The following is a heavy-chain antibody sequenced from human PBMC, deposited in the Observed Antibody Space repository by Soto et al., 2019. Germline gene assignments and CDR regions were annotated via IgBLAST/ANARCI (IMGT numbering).Heavy chain of an antibody. Sequence: GGSLRLPCVASGFTFSSYAMSWVRQAPGKGLEWVSAISDTGGSTYYADSVKGRFTISRDNSKNTLYLQMNSLRAEDTAVYYCAEDTFGNSDAFDIWGQGTMVTVSS. V-gene: IGHV3-23*01. J-gene: IGHJ3*02. CDR1: GFTFSSYA. D-gene: IGHD3-16*01. CDR2: ISDTGGST. CDR3: AEDTFGNSDAFDI.